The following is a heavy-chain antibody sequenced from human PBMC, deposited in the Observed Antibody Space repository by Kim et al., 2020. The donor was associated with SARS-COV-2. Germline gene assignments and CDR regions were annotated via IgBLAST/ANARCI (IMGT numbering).Heavy chain of an antibody. Sequence: YAKGLTGRFVVTLDPSVSTAYLQISSLKAEDTALYYCARVIWGSYRYTDYWGQGTLVTVSS. CDR3: ARVIWGSYRYTDY. J-gene: IGHJ4*02. V-gene: IGHV7-4-1*02. D-gene: IGHD3-16*02.